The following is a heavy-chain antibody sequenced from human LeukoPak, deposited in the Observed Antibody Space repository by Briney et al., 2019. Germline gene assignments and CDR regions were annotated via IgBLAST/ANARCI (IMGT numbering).Heavy chain of an antibody. CDR1: GHTFTNYG. V-gene: IGHV1-18*04. Sequence: APVIVSGNPSGHTFTNYGISCVRHAPGPRRKTIKSMSAYNGNTKYEQKLQGRVTMTTDTSTSTAYMQLRSLRSDDTAVYYCARGRGYSGYGEAFDIWGQGTMDTVSS. D-gene: IGHD5-12*01. J-gene: IGHJ3*02. CDR2: MSAYNGNT. CDR3: ARGRGYSGYGEAFDI.